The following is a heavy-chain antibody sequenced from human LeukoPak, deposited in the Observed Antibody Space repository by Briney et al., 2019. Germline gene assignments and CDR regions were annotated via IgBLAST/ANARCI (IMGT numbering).Heavy chain of an antibody. CDR2: ISAYNGNT. CDR3: ARDAATISDTFDI. Sequence: ASVKVSCKASGYTVANYGISWVRQAPGQGLEWMGWISAYNGNTNYAQNLQDRVTMTTDASTSTAYMELRSLRSDDTAVYFCARDAATISDTFDIWGQGTMVTVSS. D-gene: IGHD1-26*01. V-gene: IGHV1-18*01. CDR1: GYTVANYG. J-gene: IGHJ3*02.